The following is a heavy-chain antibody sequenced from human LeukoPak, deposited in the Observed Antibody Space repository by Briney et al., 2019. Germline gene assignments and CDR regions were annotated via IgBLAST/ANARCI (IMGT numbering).Heavy chain of an antibody. CDR3: ARGLTYYDFWSGYYSPDYYYMDV. Sequence: ASVKVSCKASGYTFTSYFMHWVRQATGQGLDWMGWMNPNSGNTGYAQKFQGRVTMTRNTSISTAYMELSSLRSEDMAVYYCARGLTYYDFWSGYYSPDYYYMDVWGKGTTVTVSS. D-gene: IGHD3-3*01. V-gene: IGHV1-8*02. J-gene: IGHJ6*03. CDR2: MNPNSGNT. CDR1: GYTFTSYF.